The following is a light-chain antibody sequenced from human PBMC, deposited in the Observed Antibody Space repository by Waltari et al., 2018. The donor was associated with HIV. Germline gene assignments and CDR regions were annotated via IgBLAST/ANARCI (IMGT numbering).Light chain of an antibody. CDR2: EVS. Sequence: QSALTQPASVSGSPGQSITISCTGTSSDVGSYNLVDWYQQNPDKAPKLMIYEVSKRPSGVSNRFSGSKSGNTASLTISGLQAEDEAAYYCCSYAGSSTLIFGGGTKLTVL. V-gene: IGLV2-23*02. J-gene: IGLJ2*01. CDR3: CSYAGSSTLI. CDR1: SSDVGSYNL.